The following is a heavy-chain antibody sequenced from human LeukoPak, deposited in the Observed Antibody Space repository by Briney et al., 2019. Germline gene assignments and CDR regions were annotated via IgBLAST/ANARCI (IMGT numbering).Heavy chain of an antibody. CDR3: VRDTRYRVAAAGTPSYAFDI. J-gene: IGHJ3*02. CDR2: ISAYNGNT. Sequence: ASVKVSCKASGYTFTSYGISWVRQAPGQGLEWMGWISAYNGNTNYAQKLQGRVTMTTDTSTSTAYMELRSLRSDDTAVYYCVRDTRYRVAAAGTPSYAFDIWGQGTMVTVSS. CDR1: GYTFTSYG. V-gene: IGHV1-18*01. D-gene: IGHD6-13*01.